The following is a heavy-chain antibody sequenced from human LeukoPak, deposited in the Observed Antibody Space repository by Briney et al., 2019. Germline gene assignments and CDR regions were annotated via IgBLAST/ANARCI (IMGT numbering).Heavy chain of an antibody. V-gene: IGHV4-59*01. CDR3: ARVGGTDYYYYGMDV. Sequence: SETLSLTCTVSGGSISSYYWSWIRQPPGKGLEWIGYIYYSGSTNYNPSLKSRVTISVDTSKNQFSLKLSSVTAADMAVYYCARVGGTDYYYYGMDVWGQGTTVTVSS. D-gene: IGHD3-10*01. J-gene: IGHJ6*02. CDR1: GGSISSYY. CDR2: IYYSGST.